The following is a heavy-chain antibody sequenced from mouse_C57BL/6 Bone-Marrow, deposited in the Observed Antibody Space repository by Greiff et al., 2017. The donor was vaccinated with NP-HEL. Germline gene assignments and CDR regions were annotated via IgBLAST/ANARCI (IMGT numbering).Heavy chain of an antibody. CDR1: GYTFTDYY. D-gene: IGHD3-2*01. V-gene: IGHV1-26*01. CDR3: ARKGQLDWFAY. Sequence: EVQLQQSGPELVKPGASVKISCKASGYTFTDYYMNWVKQSHGKSLEWIGDINPNNGGTSYNQKFKGKATLTVDKSSSTAYMELRSLTSEDSAVYYCARKGQLDWFAYWGQGTLVTVSA. CDR2: INPNNGGT. J-gene: IGHJ3*01.